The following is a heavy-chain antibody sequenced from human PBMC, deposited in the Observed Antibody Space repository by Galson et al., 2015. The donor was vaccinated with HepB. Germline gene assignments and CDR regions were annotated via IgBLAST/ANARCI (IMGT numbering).Heavy chain of an antibody. D-gene: IGHD3-3*01. CDR3: AKDLKVHHYDFWSGYYSDYYYGMDV. J-gene: IGHJ6*02. V-gene: IGHV3-23*01. Sequence: SLRLSCAASGFTFSSYAMSWVRQAPGKGLEWVSAISGSGGSTYYADSVKGRFTISRDNSENTLYLQMNSLRAEDTAVYYCAKDLKVHHYDFWSGYYSDYYYGMDVWGQGTTVTVSS. CDR1: GFTFSSYA. CDR2: ISGSGGST.